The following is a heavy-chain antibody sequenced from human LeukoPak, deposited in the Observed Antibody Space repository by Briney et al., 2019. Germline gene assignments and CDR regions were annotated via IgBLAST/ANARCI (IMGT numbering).Heavy chain of an antibody. CDR1: GFTFSSYA. D-gene: IGHD6-13*01. Sequence: GGSLRLSCAASGFTFSSYAMHWVRQAPGKGLEWVAVISYDGSNKYYADSVKGRFTISRDNSKNTLYLQMNSLRAEDTAVYYCARDTAGLPFDHWGQGTLVTVYS. CDR2: ISYDGSNK. CDR3: ARDTAGLPFDH. J-gene: IGHJ4*02. V-gene: IGHV3-30-3*01.